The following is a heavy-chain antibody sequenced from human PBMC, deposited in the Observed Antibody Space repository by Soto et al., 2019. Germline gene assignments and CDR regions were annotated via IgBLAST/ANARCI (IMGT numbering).Heavy chain of an antibody. CDR1: GFTFSSYE. D-gene: IGHD3-10*01. CDR3: ARDRAVRGVKFSTLWEKSMDV. CDR2: ISSSGSTI. J-gene: IGHJ6*02. Sequence: EVQLVESGGGLVQPGGSLRLSCAASGFTFSSYEMNWVRQAPGKGLEWVSYISSSGSTIYYADSVKGRFTISRDNAKNSLYLQMNSLRAEDTAVYYCARDRAVRGVKFSTLWEKSMDVWGQGTTVTVSS. V-gene: IGHV3-48*03.